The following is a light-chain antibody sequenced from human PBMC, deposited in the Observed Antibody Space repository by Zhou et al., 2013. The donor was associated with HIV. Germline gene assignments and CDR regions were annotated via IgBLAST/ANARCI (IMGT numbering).Light chain of an antibody. CDR1: QSVGSY. J-gene: IGKJ4*01. V-gene: IGKV3-15*01. CDR2: GAS. CDR3: QQYNNWPLT. Sequence: DIVLTQSPATLSLSPGERATLSCRASQSVGSYLAWYQQKPGQAPRLLIYGASKRATGIPGRFSGSGSGTEFTLTISSLQSEDFAVYYCQQYNNWPLTFGGGTKVEI.